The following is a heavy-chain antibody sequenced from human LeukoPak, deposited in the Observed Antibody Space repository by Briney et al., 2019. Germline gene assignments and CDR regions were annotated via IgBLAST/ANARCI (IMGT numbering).Heavy chain of an antibody. Sequence: RSGGSLRLSCAASGFTFSTYAIHWVRQAPGKGLKWVAVISNNGNNKHYADSVKGRFTISRDTSKNTLYLQMNSLRAEDTAVYYCARASGSGSYYNPLDYWGQGTLVTVSS. D-gene: IGHD3-10*01. J-gene: IGHJ4*02. CDR1: GFTFSTYA. CDR3: ARASGSGSYYNPLDY. V-gene: IGHV3-30*01. CDR2: ISNNGNNK.